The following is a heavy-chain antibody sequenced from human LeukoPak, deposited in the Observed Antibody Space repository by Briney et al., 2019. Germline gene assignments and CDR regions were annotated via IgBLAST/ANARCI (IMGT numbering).Heavy chain of an antibody. D-gene: IGHD3-3*02. Sequence: GGSLRLSCAASGFTFSSYAMHWVRQAPGKGLEWVAVISYDGSNKYHADSVKGRFTVSRDNSKNTLYLQMNSLRAEDTAVYYCARDGIQSIDYWGQGTLVTVSS. V-gene: IGHV3-30-3*01. J-gene: IGHJ4*02. CDR3: ARDGIQSIDY. CDR2: ISYDGSNK. CDR1: GFTFSSYA.